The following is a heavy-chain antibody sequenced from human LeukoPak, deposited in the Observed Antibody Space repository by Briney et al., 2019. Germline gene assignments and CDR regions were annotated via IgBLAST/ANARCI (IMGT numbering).Heavy chain of an antibody. V-gene: IGHV4-59*01. CDR1: GESISGFY. J-gene: IGHJ4*02. CDR3: ARGVVIAPQTLDY. Sequence: SETLSLTCTVSGESISGFYWTWIRQPPGKGLEWIGYIYYSGSTNYNPSLKSRVTISVDTSKNQFSLKLSSVTAADTAVYYCARGVVIAPQTLDYWGQGTLVTVSS. CDR2: IYYSGST. D-gene: IGHD2-21*01.